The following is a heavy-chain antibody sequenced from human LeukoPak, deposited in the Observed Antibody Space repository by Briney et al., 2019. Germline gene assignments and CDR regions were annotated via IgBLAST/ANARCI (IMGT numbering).Heavy chain of an antibody. V-gene: IGHV4-38-2*02. CDR3: ARHGPTHYYGSGSYYKPGWFDP. Sequence: NSSETLSLTCTVSGYSISSGYYWSWIRQPPGKGLEWIGEINHSGSTNYNPSLKSRVTISVDTSKNQFSLKLSSVTAADTAVYYCARHGPTHYYGSGSYYKPGWFDPWGQGTLVTVSS. CDR2: INHSGST. D-gene: IGHD3-10*01. J-gene: IGHJ5*02. CDR1: GYSISSGYY.